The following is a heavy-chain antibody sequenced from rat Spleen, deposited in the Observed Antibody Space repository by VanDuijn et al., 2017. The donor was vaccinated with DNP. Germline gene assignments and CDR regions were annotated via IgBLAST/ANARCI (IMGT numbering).Heavy chain of an antibody. CDR2: ISPNGGSI. CDR3: ATRPSGSFHD. D-gene: IGHD5-1*01. CDR1: GFTFSNYV. J-gene: IGHJ2*01. V-gene: IGHV5-19*01. Sequence: EVQLVGSGGGLVQSGRSLKLSCAASGFTFSNYVMAWIRQAPTKGLEWIASISPNGGSIYYRDSVKGRFSVSRDNTKSSLYLQMDSLRSEDTATYYCATRPSGSFHDWGQGVMVTVSS.